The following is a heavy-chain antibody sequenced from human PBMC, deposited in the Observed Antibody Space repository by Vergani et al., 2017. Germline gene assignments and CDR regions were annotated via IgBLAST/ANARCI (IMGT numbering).Heavy chain of an antibody. J-gene: IGHJ6*02. Sequence: QLQLQESGSGLVKPSQTLSLTCAVSGGSISSGGYSWSWIRQPPGKGLEWIGYIYHSGSTYYNPSLKSRVSISVDTSKNQFSLKMSSVTAADTAVYYCARDWCFWSGHGFYYYCGMDVWGRGTTVTVSS. CDR1: GGSISSGGYS. CDR3: ARDWCFWSGHGFYYYCGMDV. V-gene: IGHV4-30-2*01. CDR2: IYHSGST. D-gene: IGHD3-3*01.